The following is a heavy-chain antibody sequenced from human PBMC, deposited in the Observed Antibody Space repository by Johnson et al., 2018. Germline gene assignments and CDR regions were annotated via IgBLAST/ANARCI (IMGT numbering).Heavy chain of an antibody. V-gene: IGHV1-69*01. CDR1: GGTFSSYA. D-gene: IGHD4-23*01. CDR3: ARSRVTWGAVDI. CDR2: IIPIFGTA. J-gene: IGHJ3*02. Sequence: QVQLVQSGAEVKKPGSSVKVSCKASGGTFSSYAISWVRQAPGQGLEWMGGIIPIFGTANYAQKFQGRVTITADESTSAAYMELSSLRSEGTAGYYCARSRVTWGAVDIWGRGTMVTVSS.